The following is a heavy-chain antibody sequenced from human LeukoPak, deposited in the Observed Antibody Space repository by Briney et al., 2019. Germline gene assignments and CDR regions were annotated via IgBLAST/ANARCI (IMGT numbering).Heavy chain of an antibody. V-gene: IGHV3-30*02. CDR2: IRYDGSNK. CDR1: GFTFSSYG. J-gene: IGHJ3*02. CDR3: ARRSHSGYDPPDAFDI. Sequence: PGGSLRLSCAASGFTFSSYGMHWVRQAPGKGLEWVAFIRYDGSNKYYADSVKGRFTISRDNSKNTLYLQMNSLRAEDTAVYYCARRSHSGYDPPDAFDIWGQGTMVTVSS. D-gene: IGHD5-12*01.